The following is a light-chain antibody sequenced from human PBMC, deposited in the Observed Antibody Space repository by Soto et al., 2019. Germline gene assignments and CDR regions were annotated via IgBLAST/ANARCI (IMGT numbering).Light chain of an antibody. CDR2: DVA. CDR1: SSDIGSFNY. Sequence: QSVLTQAASGSGSPGQSTTISCTRSSSDIGSFNYVSWYQQHPGKAPKLMIYDVADRPSGVSNRFSGSKSGDTAYLTISGIQPEDEADYYCSSYTTSSTLYVFGTGTKVTVL. V-gene: IGLV2-14*01. CDR3: SSYTTSSTLYV. J-gene: IGLJ1*01.